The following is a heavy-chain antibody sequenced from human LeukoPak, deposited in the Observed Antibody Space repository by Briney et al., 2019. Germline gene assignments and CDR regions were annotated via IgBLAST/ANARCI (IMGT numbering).Heavy chain of an antibody. V-gene: IGHV3-30*02. D-gene: IGHD5-18*01. CDR1: GFTFSTYG. J-gene: IGHJ4*02. CDR3: AKDRSYHYFDY. CDR2: IQYDGSEK. Sequence: PGGSLRLSCAASGFTFSTYGMHWVRQPPGKGLEWVAFIQYDGSEKYFTDSVKGRFTISRDNSKNTLYLRMNSLTAEDTAVYYCAKDRSYHYFDYWGQGTLVTVSS.